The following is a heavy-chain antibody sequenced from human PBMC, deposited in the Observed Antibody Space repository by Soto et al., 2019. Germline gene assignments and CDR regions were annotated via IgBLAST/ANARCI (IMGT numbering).Heavy chain of an antibody. V-gene: IGHV1-18*01. CDR3: ARGYYYGSGRPTPGGMDV. D-gene: IGHD3-10*01. CDR1: GYTSTNYD. J-gene: IGHJ6*02. CDR2: ISTYTGNT. Sequence: QVHLVQSGAEVKKPGASVKVSCKASGYTSTNYDINWVRQAPGQGLEWMGWISTYTGNTNYAQKLQGRVTMTTDTSTSTAYMELRSLRSDDTAVYYCARGYYYGSGRPTPGGMDVWGQGTTVTVSS.